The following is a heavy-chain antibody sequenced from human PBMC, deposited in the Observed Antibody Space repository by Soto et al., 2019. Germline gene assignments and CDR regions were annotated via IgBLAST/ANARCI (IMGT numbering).Heavy chain of an antibody. Sequence: QVQLVQSGAEVKKPGSSVKVSCKASGGTFSSYGITWVRQAPGQGLEWMGGSIPIFGTANYAQKFQGRVTITADESTSTAYIELSSLRSEDTAVYYCARDRGPSSGYYPYWFDPWGQGTLVTVSS. D-gene: IGHD3-22*01. V-gene: IGHV1-69*12. J-gene: IGHJ5*02. CDR2: SIPIFGTA. CDR1: GGTFSSYG. CDR3: ARDRGPSSGYYPYWFDP.